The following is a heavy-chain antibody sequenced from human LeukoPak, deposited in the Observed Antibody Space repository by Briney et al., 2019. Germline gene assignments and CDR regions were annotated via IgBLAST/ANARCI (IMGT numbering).Heavy chain of an antibody. CDR2: ISSSGSTI. V-gene: IGHV3-48*03. D-gene: IGHD1-26*01. CDR3: AKDRSIGTYYTFDH. CDR1: GFTFSSYE. J-gene: IGHJ4*02. Sequence: GGSLRLSCSASGFTFSSYEMNWVRQAPGKGLEWVSYISSSGSTIYYADSVKGRFTISRDNSKNSLYLQMNSLTAADTAVYYCAKDRSIGTYYTFDHWGQGTLVTVSS.